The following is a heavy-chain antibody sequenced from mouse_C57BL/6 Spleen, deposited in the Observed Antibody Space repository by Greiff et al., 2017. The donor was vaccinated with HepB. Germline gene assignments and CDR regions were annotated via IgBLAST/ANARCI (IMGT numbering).Heavy chain of an antibody. CDR1: GYSITSGYY. V-gene: IGHV3-6*01. Sequence: EVKLQESGPGLVKPSQSLSLTCSVTGYSITSGYYWNLIRQFPGNKLEWMGYISYDGSNNYNPSLKNRISITRDTSKNQFFLKLNSVTTEDTATYYCARGLVRRVDYWGQGTTLTVSS. D-gene: IGHD2-14*01. CDR3: ARGLVRRVDY. J-gene: IGHJ2*01. CDR2: ISYDGSN.